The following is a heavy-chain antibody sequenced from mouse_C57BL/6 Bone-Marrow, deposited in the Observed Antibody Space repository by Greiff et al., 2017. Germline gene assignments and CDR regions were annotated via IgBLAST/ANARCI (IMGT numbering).Heavy chain of an antibody. CDR1: GFNIKDDY. CDR2: IDPENGDT. D-gene: IGHD3-3*01. Sequence: VQLQQSGAELVRPGASVKLSCTASGFNIKDDYMHWVKQRPEQGLEWIGWIDPENGDTEYASKFQGKATITADPSSNTAYLQLSSLTSEDTAVYYCTTKGFPFAYWGQGTLVTVSA. V-gene: IGHV14-4*01. J-gene: IGHJ3*01. CDR3: TTKGFPFAY.